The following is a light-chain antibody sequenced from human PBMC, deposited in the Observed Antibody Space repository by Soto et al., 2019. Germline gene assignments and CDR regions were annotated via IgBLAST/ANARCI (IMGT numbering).Light chain of an antibody. CDR2: DVS. CDR3: ISYSTISTYV. J-gene: IGLJ1*01. V-gene: IGLV2-14*03. CDR1: SSVVGSYNY. Sequence: QFALTQPASVSGSPGQSIAISCTGTSSVVGSYNYVSWYQHHPGKAPKVMIYDVSSRPSGVSNRFSGSKSGNTASLTISGLQAEYEADYYSISYSTISTYVFGTGTMVTVL.